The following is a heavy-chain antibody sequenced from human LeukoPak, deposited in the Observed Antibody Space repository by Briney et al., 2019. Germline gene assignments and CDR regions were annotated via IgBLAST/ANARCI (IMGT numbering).Heavy chain of an antibody. CDR3: ARGRRARKGGFDY. J-gene: IGHJ4*02. V-gene: IGHV3-7*01. CDR2: IKQDGSEK. D-gene: IGHD3-16*01. CDR1: GFTFSSYW. Sequence: GGSLRLSCAASGFTFSSYWMSWVRQAPGKGLEWVANIKQDGSEKYYVDSVKGRFTISRDNAKNSLYLQMNSLRAEDTAVYYCARGRRARKGGFDYWGQGTLVTVSS.